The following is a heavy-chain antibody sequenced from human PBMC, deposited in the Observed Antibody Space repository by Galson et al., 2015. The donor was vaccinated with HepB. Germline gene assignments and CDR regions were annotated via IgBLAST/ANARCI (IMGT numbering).Heavy chain of an antibody. Sequence: SLRLSCAASGFTFDDYAMHWVRQAPGKGLEWVSGISWNSGSIGYADSVKGRFTISRDNAKNSLYLQMNSLRAEDTALYYCAKDIDILTGSGFDYWGQGTLVTVSP. CDR2: ISWNSGSI. CDR3: AKDIDILTGSGFDY. J-gene: IGHJ4*02. CDR1: GFTFDDYA. V-gene: IGHV3-9*01. D-gene: IGHD3-9*01.